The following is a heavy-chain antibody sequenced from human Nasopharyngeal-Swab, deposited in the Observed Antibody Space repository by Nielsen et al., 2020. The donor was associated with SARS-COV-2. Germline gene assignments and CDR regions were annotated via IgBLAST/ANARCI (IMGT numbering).Heavy chain of an antibody. D-gene: IGHD2-15*01. CDR3: AKSTTGYCSGGSCYAYAFDI. V-gene: IGHV3-7*05. Sequence: GGSLRLSCAASGFTFSSYWMSWVRQAPGKGLEWVANIKQDGSEKYYVDSVKGRFTISRDNSKNTLYLQMNSLRAEDTAVYYCAKSTTGYCSGGSCYAYAFDIWGQGTMVTVSS. CDR2: IKQDGSEK. CDR1: GFTFSSYW. J-gene: IGHJ3*02.